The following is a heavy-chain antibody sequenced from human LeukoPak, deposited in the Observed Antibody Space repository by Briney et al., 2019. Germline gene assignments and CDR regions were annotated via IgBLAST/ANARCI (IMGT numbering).Heavy chain of an antibody. D-gene: IGHD4-17*01. V-gene: IGHV3-21*01. CDR2: ISSSSSYI. CDR1: GXTFSSYS. Sequence: GGSLRLSCAASGXTFSSYSMNWVRQAPGKGLEWVSSISSSSSYIYYADSVKGRFTISRDNAKNSLYLQMNSLRAEDTAVYYCGTWTTVASYFDYWGQGTLVTVSS. J-gene: IGHJ4*02. CDR3: GTWTTVASYFDY.